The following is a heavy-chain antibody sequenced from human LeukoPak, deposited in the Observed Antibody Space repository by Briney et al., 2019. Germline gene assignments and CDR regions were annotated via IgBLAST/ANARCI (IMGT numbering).Heavy chain of an antibody. J-gene: IGHJ4*02. D-gene: IGHD5-18*01. Sequence: GGSLRLSCAASGFTFSNYAMSWVRQVPGKGLDWVSSISAGGGDTYYADSVKGRFTISRDNSMNTLYLQMNSLRADDTAVYYCAKGRGYSYADDYWGQGTLVTVSS. CDR1: GFTFSNYA. CDR3: AKGRGYSYADDY. CDR2: ISAGGGDT. V-gene: IGHV3-23*01.